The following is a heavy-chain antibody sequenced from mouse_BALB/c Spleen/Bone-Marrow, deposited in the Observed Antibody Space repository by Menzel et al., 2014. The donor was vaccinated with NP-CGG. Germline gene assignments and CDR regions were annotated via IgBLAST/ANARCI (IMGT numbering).Heavy chain of an antibody. CDR2: IDPYYGGT. J-gene: IGHJ3*01. V-gene: IGHV1-39*01. CDR3: ARRGSSGYWFAY. D-gene: IGHD3-1*01. Sequence: EVQLQQSGPELEKPGASVMISCQASGYSFTGYNINWVKQSNGKSLEWLGNIDPYYGGTSYNQKFKAKATLTVDRSSSTAYMQLKSLTSEDSAVYYCARRGSSGYWFAYWGQGTLVTVSA. CDR1: GYSFTGYN.